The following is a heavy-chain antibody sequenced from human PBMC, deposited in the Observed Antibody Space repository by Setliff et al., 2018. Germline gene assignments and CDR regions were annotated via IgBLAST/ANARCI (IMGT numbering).Heavy chain of an antibody. CDR1: GFSFSDHS. CDR2: ISGSSAYK. Sequence: LRLSCATSGFSFSDHSMDWVRQAPGKGLEWVSSISGSSAYKYYADSLKGRFTISRDNAHGSLYLQMNSLRAEDTAVYYCVKDVVGYSSTWPKRDYFDYWGQGTLVTVSS. D-gene: IGHD6-13*01. J-gene: IGHJ4*02. CDR3: VKDVVGYSSTWPKRDYFDY. V-gene: IGHV3-21*04.